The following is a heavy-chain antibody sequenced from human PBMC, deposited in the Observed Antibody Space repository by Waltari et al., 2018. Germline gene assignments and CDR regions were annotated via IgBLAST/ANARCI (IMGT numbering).Heavy chain of an antibody. CDR3: ARLSCTSSSCHRKNAFDM. CDR1: GGSIGSYY. Sequence: QVQLQESGPGLVKPSETLSLTCTVSGGSIGSYYWTWIRQPPRKGLEWHGYIYSSGNTTSNPCLTGRVTISVDTSKNQFSLTLSSVSAADTAVYYCARLSCTSSSCHRKNAFDMWGQGTMVIVSS. D-gene: IGHD2-2*01. J-gene: IGHJ3*02. CDR2: IYSSGNT. V-gene: IGHV4-4*08.